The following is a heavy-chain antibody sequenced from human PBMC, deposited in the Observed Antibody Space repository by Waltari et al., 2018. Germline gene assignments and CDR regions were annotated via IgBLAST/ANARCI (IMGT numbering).Heavy chain of an antibody. V-gene: IGHV3-7*03. D-gene: IGHD1-1*01. J-gene: IGHJ4*02. Sequence: EVQLVESGGGLVQPGGSLRLSCAASGFTFTRYWMGWVRQAPGKGLECVANINEGGSEKNYVDSVKRRFTISRDNAKNSLYLQMNSLRAEDTAVYYCARTGDDYWGQGTLVTVSS. CDR3: ARTGDDY. CDR2: INEGGSEK. CDR1: GFTFTRYW.